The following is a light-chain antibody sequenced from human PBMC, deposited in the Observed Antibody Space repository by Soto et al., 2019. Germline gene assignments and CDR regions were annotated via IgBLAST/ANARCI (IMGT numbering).Light chain of an antibody. CDR2: DDG. J-gene: IGLJ2*01. Sequence: QPVLTQPPSTSGTPGQRVVISCYGSSSNIGSNTVNWYQQLPGATPKLLIYDDGQRPSGVPDRFSGSKSGTSASLAISGLQSDDEADYHCAAWDDSVNGPVFGGGTKLTVL. V-gene: IGLV1-44*01. CDR3: AAWDDSVNGPV. CDR1: SSNIGSNT.